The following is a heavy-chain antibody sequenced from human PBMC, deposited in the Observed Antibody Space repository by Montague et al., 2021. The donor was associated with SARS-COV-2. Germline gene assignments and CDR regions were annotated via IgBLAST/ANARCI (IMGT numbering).Heavy chain of an antibody. D-gene: IGHD2-2*01. V-gene: IGHV4-31*03. J-gene: IGHJ6*02. CDR3: AREKRHYCSSTSCYDNYYYYYGMDV. Sequence: TLSLTCTVSGGSISSGGYYWSWIRQHPGKGLEWIGYIYYSGSTYYNPSLKSRVTISVDTSKNQFSLKLSSMTAADTDVYYCAREKRHYCSSTSCYDNYYYYYGMDVWGQGTTVTVSS. CDR1: GGSISSGGYY. CDR2: IYYSGST.